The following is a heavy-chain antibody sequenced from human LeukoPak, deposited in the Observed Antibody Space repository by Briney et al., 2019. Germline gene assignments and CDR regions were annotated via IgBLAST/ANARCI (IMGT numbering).Heavy chain of an antibody. Sequence: GGSLRLSCAGSGFIFSNYEMNWVRQAPGKGLEWVSYISSTGSDIYYADSVKGRFTISRDDAENSLYLQMNSLRAEDTAVYYCARDLPTGTYRAYFDNWGQGTLVTVSS. V-gene: IGHV3-48*03. CDR1: GFIFSNYE. J-gene: IGHJ4*02. CDR3: ARDLPTGTYRAYFDN. D-gene: IGHD1-26*01. CDR2: ISSTGSDI.